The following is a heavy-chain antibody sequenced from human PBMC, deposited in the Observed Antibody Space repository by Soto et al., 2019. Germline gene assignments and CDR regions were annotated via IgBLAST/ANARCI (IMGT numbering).Heavy chain of an antibody. Sequence: EVQLVESGGGLVQPGGSLRLSCAASGFTFSSYDMHWVRQATGKGLEWVSAIGTAGDTYYPGSVKGRFTISRENAKNSLYLQMNSLRAEDTAVYYCARDVGSSSFGLYYWGQGTLVTVSS. D-gene: IGHD6-13*01. CDR1: GFTFSSYD. V-gene: IGHV3-13*01. CDR3: ARDVGSSSFGLYY. CDR2: IGTAGDT. J-gene: IGHJ4*02.